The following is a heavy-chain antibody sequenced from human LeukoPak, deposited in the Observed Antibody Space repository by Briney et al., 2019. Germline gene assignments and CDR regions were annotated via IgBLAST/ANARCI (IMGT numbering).Heavy chain of an antibody. CDR1: GYTFTSYG. CDR2: ISAYNGNT. D-gene: IGHD6-19*01. J-gene: IGHJ3*02. CDR3: ARVIAVAGIFAFDI. V-gene: IGHV1-18*04. Sequence: ASVTVSCKASGYTFTSYGISWVRQAPGQGLEWMGWISAYNGNTNYAQNLQGRVTMTTDTSTSTAYMELRSLRSDDTAVYYCARVIAVAGIFAFDIWGQGTMVTVSS.